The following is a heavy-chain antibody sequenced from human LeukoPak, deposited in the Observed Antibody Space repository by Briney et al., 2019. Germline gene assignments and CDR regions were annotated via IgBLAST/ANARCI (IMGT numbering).Heavy chain of an antibody. V-gene: IGHV3-30*02. CDR2: IRYDGSNE. Sequence: PGGSLRLSCAASGFTFNDYGMHWVRRAPGKGLEWVAFIRYDGSNEDFAEAVKGRFTVSRDNPRNTLYLQMNYLKTEDAAVYYCAKDGRRLGGSWCEVWGQGHLAIVSA. D-gene: IGHD6-13*01. J-gene: IGHJ4*02. CDR1: GFTFNDYG. CDR3: AKDGRRLGGSWCEV.